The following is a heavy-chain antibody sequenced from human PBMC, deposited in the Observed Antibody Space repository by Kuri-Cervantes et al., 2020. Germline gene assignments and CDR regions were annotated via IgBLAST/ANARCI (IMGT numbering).Heavy chain of an antibody. CDR2: IYHSGST. V-gene: IGHV4-38-2*02. Sequence: GSLRLSCTVSGYSISSGYYWGWIRQPPGKGLEWIGSIYHSGSTYYNPSLKSRVTISVDPSKNQFSLKLSSVTAADTAVYYCARDYFRSGWYGGVGYWGQGTLVTVSS. J-gene: IGHJ4*02. CDR1: GYSISSGYY. CDR3: ARDYFRSGWYGGVGY. D-gene: IGHD6-19*01.